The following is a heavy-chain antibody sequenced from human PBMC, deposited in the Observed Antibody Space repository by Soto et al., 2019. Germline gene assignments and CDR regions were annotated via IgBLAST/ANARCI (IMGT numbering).Heavy chain of an antibody. CDR2: ISGSGGST. Sequence: GGSLRLSCAASGFTFSSYAMSWVRQAPGKGLAWVSAISGSGGSTYYADSVKGRFTISRDNSKNTLYLQMNSLRDEDTAVYYCAKRSEYSGSYPFDYWGQGTLVTVSS. V-gene: IGHV3-23*01. CDR3: AKRSEYSGSYPFDY. D-gene: IGHD1-26*01. J-gene: IGHJ4*02. CDR1: GFTFSSYA.